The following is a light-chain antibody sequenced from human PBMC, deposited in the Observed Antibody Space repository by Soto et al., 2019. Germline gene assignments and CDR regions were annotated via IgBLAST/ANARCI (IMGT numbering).Light chain of an antibody. Sequence: QSALTQPASVSGSPGQSITISCTGTSSDVGGYNYVSWYQQHPGKAPKLMIYDVSNRPSGVSNRFSGSKSANTASLTISGLQAEDEADYYCCSYTTTSTYVFGTGTKLTV. CDR1: SSDVGGYNY. CDR2: DVS. CDR3: CSYTTTSTYV. V-gene: IGLV2-14*01. J-gene: IGLJ1*01.